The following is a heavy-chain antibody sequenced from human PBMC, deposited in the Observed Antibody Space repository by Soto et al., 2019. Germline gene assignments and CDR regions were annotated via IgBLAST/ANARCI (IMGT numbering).Heavy chain of an antibody. V-gene: IGHV4-39*01. Sequence: SETLSLTCTVSGGSISSSSYYWGWIRQPPGKGLEWIGSIYYSGSTYYNPSLKSRVTISVDTSKNQFSLKLSSVTAADTAVYYCARLISLAGPDYYYYGMDFWGQGTTVTVSS. CDR1: GGSISSSSYY. J-gene: IGHJ6*02. CDR3: ARLISLAGPDYYYYGMDF. CDR2: IYYSGST. D-gene: IGHD6-13*01.